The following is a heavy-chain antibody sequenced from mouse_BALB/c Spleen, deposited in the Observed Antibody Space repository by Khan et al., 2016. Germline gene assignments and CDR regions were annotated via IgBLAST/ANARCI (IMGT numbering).Heavy chain of an antibody. CDR3: AREGGGRYAMDY. Sequence: EVELVESGGGLVKPGGSLKLSCAASGFTFSSYAMSWVRQTPEKRLEWVATISSGGSYTYYPDSVKGRFTISRDNAKNTLYLQRSSLRSEDTAMYYCAREGGGRYAMDYWGQGTSVTVSS. J-gene: IGHJ4*01. V-gene: IGHV5-9-3*01. CDR1: GFTFSSYA. CDR2: ISSGGSYT.